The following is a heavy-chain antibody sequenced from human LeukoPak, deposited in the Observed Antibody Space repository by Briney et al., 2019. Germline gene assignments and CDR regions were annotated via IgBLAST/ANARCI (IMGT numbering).Heavy chain of an antibody. CDR1: GFTFSSYG. V-gene: IGHV3-7*01. Sequence: GRSLRLSCAVSGFTFSSYGMHWVRQAPGKGLEWVANMKGDGSEKHYVDSVKGRFTISRDNAKSSLYLQMNSLRAEDSAVYYCARPAYTAAYDLWGQGTMVTVSS. CDR3: ARPAYTAAYDL. CDR2: MKGDGSEK. J-gene: IGHJ3*01. D-gene: IGHD3-16*01.